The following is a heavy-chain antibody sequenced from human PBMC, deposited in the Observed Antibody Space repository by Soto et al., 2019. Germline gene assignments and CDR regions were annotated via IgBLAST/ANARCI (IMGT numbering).Heavy chain of an antibody. CDR1: GGSFSGYY. CDR3: ARVNSTTPSGFFAY. CDR2: INHSGST. V-gene: IGHV4-34*01. D-gene: IGHD4-17*01. Sequence: QVQLQQWGAGLLKPSETLSLTCAVYGGSFSGYYWSWIRHPPGKGLEWIGEINHSGSTNYNPSLKSRVTISVDTSKNQFSLKLSSVTAADTAVYYCARVNSTTPSGFFAYWGQGTLVTVSS. J-gene: IGHJ4*02.